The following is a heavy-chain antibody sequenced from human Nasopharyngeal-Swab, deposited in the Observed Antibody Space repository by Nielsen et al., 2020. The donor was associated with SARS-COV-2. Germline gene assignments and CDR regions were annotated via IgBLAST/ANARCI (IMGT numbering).Heavy chain of an antibody. Sequence: WVRQAPGQGLKWMGGIIPIFGTANYAQKFQGRVTITADESTSTAYMELSSLRSEDTAVYYCAREGVVAVAGSDYYGMDVWGQGTTVTVSS. CDR3: AREGVVAVAGSDYYGMDV. D-gene: IGHD2-15*01. CDR2: IIPIFGTA. V-gene: IGHV1-69*01. J-gene: IGHJ6*02.